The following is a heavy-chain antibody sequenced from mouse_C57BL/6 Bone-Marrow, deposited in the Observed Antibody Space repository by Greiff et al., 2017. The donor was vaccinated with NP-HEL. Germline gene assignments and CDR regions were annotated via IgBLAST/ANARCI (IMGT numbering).Heavy chain of an antibody. D-gene: IGHD2-5*01. CDR2: ISNGGGST. CDR1: GFTFSDYY. CDR3: ARHVYYSNYESAMDY. V-gene: IGHV5-12*01. J-gene: IGHJ4*01. Sequence: EVMLVESGGGLVQPGGSLKLSCAASGFTFSDYYMYWVRQTPEKRLEWVAYISNGGGSTYYPDTVKGRFTISRDNAKNTLYLQMSRLTSEDTAMYYCARHVYYSNYESAMDYWGQGTSVTVSS.